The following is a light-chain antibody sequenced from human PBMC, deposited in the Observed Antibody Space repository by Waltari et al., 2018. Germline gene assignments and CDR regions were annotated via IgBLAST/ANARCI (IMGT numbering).Light chain of an antibody. V-gene: IGKV1-39*01. CDR2: TAS. J-gene: IGKJ2*01. CDR1: QSISTY. CDR3: QQYYSYSYT. Sequence: DIQMTQSPSSLSASLGDRVTITCRASQSISTYLNWYQHKPGRAPNLLISTASSLQSGVPSRFSGSGSGSDFTLTISSLQPDDFATYYCQQYYSYSYTFGQGTKLEIK.